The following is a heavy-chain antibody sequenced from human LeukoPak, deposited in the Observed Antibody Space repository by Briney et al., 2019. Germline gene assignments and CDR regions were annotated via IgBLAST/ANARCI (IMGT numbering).Heavy chain of an antibody. D-gene: IGHD3-10*01. Sequence: GGSLRLSCVVSGFTFSEYWMTWVRQAPGMGLEWVANIKEDGSQKHYVDSVKGRFTIFRDNAKNTLYLQMDSLRAEDTAVYYCPRGGDKNFMGGQGTLVTVSS. CDR2: IKEDGSQK. CDR1: GFTFSEYW. V-gene: IGHV3-7*03. CDR3: PRGGDKNFM. J-gene: IGHJ4*02.